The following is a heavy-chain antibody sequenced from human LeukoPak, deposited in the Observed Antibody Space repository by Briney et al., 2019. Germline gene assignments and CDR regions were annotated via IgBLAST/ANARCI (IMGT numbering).Heavy chain of an antibody. Sequence: SQTLSLTCTVSGGSISSGGYYWSWIRQHPGKGLEWIGYIYYSGSTYYNPSLKSRVTISVDTSKNQFSLKLSSVTAADTAVYYCARHKAAAVDYWGQGTLVTVSS. V-gene: IGHV4-31*03. J-gene: IGHJ4*02. CDR3: ARHKAAAVDY. CDR1: GGSISSGGYY. CDR2: IYYSGST. D-gene: IGHD6-13*01.